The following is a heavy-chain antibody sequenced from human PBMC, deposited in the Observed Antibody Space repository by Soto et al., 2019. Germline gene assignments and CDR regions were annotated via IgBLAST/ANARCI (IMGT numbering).Heavy chain of an antibody. V-gene: IGHV4-59*08. J-gene: IGHJ4*02. CDR2: IYYSGST. CDR1: GGSISTYY. D-gene: IGHD1-7*01. Sequence: PSETLSLTCTVSGGSISTYYWSWIRQPPGKGLEWIGYIYYSGSTNYNPSLKSRVTISVDTSKNQFSLKLSSVTAADTAVYYCATGTGTDFDYWGQGTLITVSS. CDR3: ATGTGTDFDY.